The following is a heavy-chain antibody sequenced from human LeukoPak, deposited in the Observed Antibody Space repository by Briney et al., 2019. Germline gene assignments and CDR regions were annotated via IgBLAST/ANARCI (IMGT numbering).Heavy chain of an antibody. D-gene: IGHD3-22*01. CDR3: AKDRDYYDSSGSSFDY. CDR1: GFTFSSYG. CDR2: IRYDGSNK. Sequence: TGGSLRLSCAASGFTFSSYGMHWVRQAPGKGLEWVAFIRYDGSNKYYADSVKGRFTISRDNSKNTLYLQMNSLRAEDTAVYYCAKDRDYYDSSGSSFDYWGQGTLVTVSS. V-gene: IGHV3-30*02. J-gene: IGHJ4*02.